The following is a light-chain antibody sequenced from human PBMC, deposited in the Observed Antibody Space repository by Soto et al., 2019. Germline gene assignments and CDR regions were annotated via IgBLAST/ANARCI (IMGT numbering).Light chain of an antibody. Sequence: AIQLTQSPSSLSASVGDRVTITCRASQGISSALAWYQQKPGKAPQLLIFGASTLESWVPSRFSGSGSGTDFTLTISSLQPEDFATYYCQQFNSYPLTFGGGTKV. CDR1: QGISSA. J-gene: IGKJ4*01. V-gene: IGKV1-13*02. CDR3: QQFNSYPLT. CDR2: GAS.